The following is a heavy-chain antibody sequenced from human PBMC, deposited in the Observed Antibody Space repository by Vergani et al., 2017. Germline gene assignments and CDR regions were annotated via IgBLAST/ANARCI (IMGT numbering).Heavy chain of an antibody. CDR2: ICHTEDT. Sequence: QVQLQESGPGLVKTSETLSLTCSASGAPISYWCWTWVRQPPGKGLEWIGEICHTEDTKYSPSLKSRVTVSVDESRNLFSLRLNSVTAADTAVYYCATIGYRRWGYYFDDWGQGILVTVSS. V-gene: IGHV4-4*02. D-gene: IGHD2-2*02. J-gene: IGHJ4*02. CDR3: ATIGYRRWGYYFDD. CDR1: GAPISYWC.